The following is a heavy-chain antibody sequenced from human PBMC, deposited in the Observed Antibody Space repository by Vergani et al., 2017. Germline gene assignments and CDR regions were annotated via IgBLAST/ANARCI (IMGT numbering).Heavy chain of an antibody. J-gene: IGHJ6*02. CDR3: AEDRSSWSPRYGMDV. Sequence: EVQLLESGGGLVQPGGSLRLSCAASGFTFSSYAMSWVRQAPGKGLEWVSAISGSGGSTYYADSVKGRFTISRDNSKNTLYRQMNSLRAEDTAVYYCAEDRSSWSPRYGMDVWGQGTTVTVSS. CDR1: GFTFSSYA. V-gene: IGHV3-23*01. D-gene: IGHD6-13*01. CDR2: ISGSGGST.